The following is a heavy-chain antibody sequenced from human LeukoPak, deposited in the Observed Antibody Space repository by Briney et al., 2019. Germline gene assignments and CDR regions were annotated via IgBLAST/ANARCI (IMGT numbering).Heavy chain of an antibody. J-gene: IGHJ6*03. CDR1: GYTFTSYA. CDR2: INTNTGNP. Sequence: GASVKVSCKASGYTFTSYAMNWVRQAPGQGLEWMGWINTNTGNPTYAQGFTGRFVFSLDTSVSTAYLQISSLKAEDTAVYYCAFGGSRGWYYYYYMDVWGKGTTVTVSS. D-gene: IGHD1-26*01. CDR3: AFGGSRGWYYYYYMDV. V-gene: IGHV7-4-1*02.